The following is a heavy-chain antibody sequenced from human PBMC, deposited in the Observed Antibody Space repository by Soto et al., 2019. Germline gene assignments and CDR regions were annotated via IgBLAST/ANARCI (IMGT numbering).Heavy chain of an antibody. D-gene: IGHD2-15*01. CDR1: GFTFCSYG. J-gene: IGHJ4*02. V-gene: IGHV3-30*03. CDR3: ARYCSGGSCYDY. Sequence: GGSLRLSCAASGFTFCSYGMHWVRQAPGKGLEWVAVISYDGSNKYYADSVKGRFTISRDNSKNTLYLQMNSLRAEDTAVYYCARYCSGGSCYDYWGQGTLVTVSS. CDR2: ISYDGSNK.